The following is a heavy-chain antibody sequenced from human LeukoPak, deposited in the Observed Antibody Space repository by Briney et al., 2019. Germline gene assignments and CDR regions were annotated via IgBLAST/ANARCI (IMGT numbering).Heavy chain of an antibody. Sequence: GGSLRLSCAASGFTFSSYGMHWVRQAPGKGLEWVAVISYDGSNKNYADSVKGRFTISRDNSKNTLYLQMNSLRAEDTAVYYCAKDVYGGKLRGFHYYGMDVWGQGTTVTVSS. D-gene: IGHD4-23*01. CDR1: GFTFSSYG. V-gene: IGHV3-30*18. J-gene: IGHJ6*02. CDR2: ISYDGSNK. CDR3: AKDVYGGKLRGFHYYGMDV.